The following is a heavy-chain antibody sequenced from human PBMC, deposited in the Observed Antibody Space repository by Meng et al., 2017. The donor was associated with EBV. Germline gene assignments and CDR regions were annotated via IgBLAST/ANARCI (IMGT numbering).Heavy chain of an antibody. CDR1: GGSISSSSYY. J-gene: IGHJ4*02. CDR2: IYYSGST. D-gene: IGHD6-13*01. Sequence: QRQLQESGPGGVKPSETLSLTYTVSGGSISSSSYYWGWIRQPPGKGLEWIGSIYYSGSTYYNPSLKSRVTISVDTSKNQFSLKLSSVTAADTAVYYCASQLAAAGSGVDYWGQGTLVTVSS. CDR3: ASQLAAAGSGVDY. V-gene: IGHV4-39*07.